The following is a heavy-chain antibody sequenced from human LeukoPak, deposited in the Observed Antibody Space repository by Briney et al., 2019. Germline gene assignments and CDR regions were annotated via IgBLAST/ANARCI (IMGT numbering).Heavy chain of an antibody. Sequence: VASVKVSCKASGYTFINYDIMWVRQATGQGLEWXXXMNSNSGNTGYAQKFQGRVTMTRDTSMSTAYMELSSLRFEDTAVYYCTRGRGGTIVRGYMDYWGQGTLVTVSS. J-gene: IGHJ4*02. V-gene: IGHV1-8*01. CDR3: TRGRGGTIVRGYMDY. D-gene: IGHD3-10*01. CDR1: GYTFINYD. CDR2: MNSNSGNT.